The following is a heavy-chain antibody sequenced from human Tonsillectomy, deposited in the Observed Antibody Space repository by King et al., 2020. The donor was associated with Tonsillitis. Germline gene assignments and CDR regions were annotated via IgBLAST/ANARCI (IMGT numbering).Heavy chain of an antibody. V-gene: IGHV1-45*02. CDR1: GITVTYRY. CDR2: VTPYNGNT. J-gene: IGHJ6*02. CDR3: AVTLYSGYAYYYYGMDV. Sequence: QVQLVESGAEVKKTGSSVKVSCKASGITVTYRYLHWVRQAPGQALEWVGWVTPYNGNTNYAQRFQDKVTITWDRSMSTAYMELNSLRSEDTAMYYCAVTLYSGYAYYYYGMDVWGQGTTVTVSS. D-gene: IGHD5-12*01.